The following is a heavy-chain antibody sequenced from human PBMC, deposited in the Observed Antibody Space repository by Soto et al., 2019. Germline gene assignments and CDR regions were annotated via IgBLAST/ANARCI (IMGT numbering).Heavy chain of an antibody. J-gene: IGHJ3*02. CDR1: GFTFSSYG. Sequence: WSLRLSCAASGFTFSSYGMHWVRQAPGKGLEWVAVIWYDGSNKYYADSVKGRFTISRDNSKNTLYLQMNSLRAEDTAVYYCARGRSYDAFDIWGQGTMVTV. D-gene: IGHD1-26*01. CDR2: IWYDGSNK. V-gene: IGHV3-33*01. CDR3: ARGRSYDAFDI.